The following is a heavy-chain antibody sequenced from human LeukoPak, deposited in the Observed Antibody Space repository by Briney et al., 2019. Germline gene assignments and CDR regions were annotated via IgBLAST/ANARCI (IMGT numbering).Heavy chain of an antibody. J-gene: IGHJ4*02. D-gene: IGHD6-6*01. CDR2: ISPYNSHT. CDR3: ATLSARPPFYFDY. V-gene: IGHV1-18*01. Sequence: ASVNVSCNASGYILGNSGISWVRQAPGQGLEWMGWISPYNSHTGHAQNLQGRVTMTTDTSTNTAYMELRSLRSDDTAVYYCATLSARPPFYFDYWGQGTLVTVSS. CDR1: GYILGNSG.